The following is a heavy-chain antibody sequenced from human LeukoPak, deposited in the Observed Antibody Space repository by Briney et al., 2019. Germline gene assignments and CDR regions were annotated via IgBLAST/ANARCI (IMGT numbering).Heavy chain of an antibody. CDR1: GGSISSSSYY. CDR2: IYYSGST. Sequence: SETLSLTCTVSGGSISSSSYYWGWIRQPPGKGLEWIGSIYYSGSTYYNPSLKSRVTISVDTSKNQFSLKLSSVTAADTAVYYCARRIQLRLHFGDYYGMDVWGQGTTVTVSS. V-gene: IGHV4-39*01. D-gene: IGHD5-18*01. CDR3: ARRIQLRLHFGDYYGMDV. J-gene: IGHJ6*02.